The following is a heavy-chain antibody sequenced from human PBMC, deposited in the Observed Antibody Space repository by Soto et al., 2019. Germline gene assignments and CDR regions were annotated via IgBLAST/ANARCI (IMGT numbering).Heavy chain of an antibody. D-gene: IGHD2-2*01. CDR2: IYYSGST. CDR3: ARSSTSANYFDY. Sequence: QVQLQESGPGLVKPSQTLSLTCTVSGGSISSGGYYWSWIRQHPGKGLEWIGYIYYSGSTYYNPSLKIRVTISVHTSKNHFSLKLSSVTAADTAVYYCARSSTSANYFDYWGQGTLVTVSS. V-gene: IGHV4-31*03. J-gene: IGHJ4*02. CDR1: GGSISSGGYY.